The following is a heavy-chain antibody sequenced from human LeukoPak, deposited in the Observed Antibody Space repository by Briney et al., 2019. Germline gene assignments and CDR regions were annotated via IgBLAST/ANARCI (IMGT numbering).Heavy chain of an antibody. J-gene: IGHJ6*02. D-gene: IGHD3-10*01. CDR2: ISGSGGST. Sequence: GGSLRLSCAASGLTFNSYAMSWVRQAPGKGLEWVSSISGSGGSTYYADSVRGRFTISRDNSKNTLFVQMNSLRAEDTAVYFCASRELWFGESSYYGMAVWGQGTTVTVSS. CDR3: ASRELWFGESSYYGMAV. CDR1: GLTFNSYA. V-gene: IGHV3-23*01.